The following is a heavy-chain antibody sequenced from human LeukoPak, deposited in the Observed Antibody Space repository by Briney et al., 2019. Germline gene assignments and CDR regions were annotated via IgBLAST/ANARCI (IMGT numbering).Heavy chain of an antibody. D-gene: IGHD6-19*01. V-gene: IGHV3-23*01. CDR1: GFTFSNYA. J-gene: IGHJ1*01. CDR3: AKDPAVAGTAQYFQH. Sequence: PGGSLRLSCAASGFTFSNYAMSWGRQAPGKGLEWVSVISGSGGSTYYADSVKGRFTISRDNSKNTLYLQMNSLRAEDTAVYYCAKDPAVAGTAQYFQHWGQGTLVTVSS. CDR2: ISGSGGST.